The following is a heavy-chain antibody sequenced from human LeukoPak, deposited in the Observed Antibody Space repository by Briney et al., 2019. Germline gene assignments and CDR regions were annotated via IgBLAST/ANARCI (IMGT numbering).Heavy chain of an antibody. V-gene: IGHV3-48*03. Sequence: GGPLRLSCAASGFTFSSYEMNWVRQAPGKGLEWVSYISSSGSTIYYADSVKGRFTISRDNAKNSLYLQMNSLRAEDTAVYYCAREDATAFDYWGQGTLVTVSS. CDR3: AREDATAFDY. J-gene: IGHJ4*02. CDR2: ISSSGSTI. D-gene: IGHD1-26*01. CDR1: GFTFSSYE.